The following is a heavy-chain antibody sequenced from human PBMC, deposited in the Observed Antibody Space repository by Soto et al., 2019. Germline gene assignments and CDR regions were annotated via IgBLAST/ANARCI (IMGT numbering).Heavy chain of an antibody. V-gene: IGHV4-4*07. J-gene: IGHJ6*02. D-gene: IGHD3-10*01. CDR3: ARGRYYYGSGRDNGMDV. CDR1: GGSISSYY. Sequence: QVQLQESGPGLVKPSETLSLTCTVSGGSISSYYWTWIRQPAGKGLEWIGRIYTSGSTNYNPSLKSRVTMSVDTSQNQFSLKLSSVAAADTAVYYCARGRYYYGSGRDNGMDVWGQGTTVTVSS. CDR2: IYTSGST.